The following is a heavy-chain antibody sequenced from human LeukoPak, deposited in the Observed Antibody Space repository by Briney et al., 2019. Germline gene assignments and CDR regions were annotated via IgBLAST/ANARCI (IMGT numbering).Heavy chain of an antibody. CDR2: IIPIFGTA. CDR1: GGTFSSYA. V-gene: IGHV1-69*05. D-gene: IGHD6-19*01. J-gene: IGHJ4*02. Sequence: ASVKVSCKASGGTFSSYAMSWVRQALGQGLEWMGGIIPIFGTANYAQKFQGRVTITTDESTSTAYMELSSLRSEDTAVYYCAGGTGYSSGWYLLFDYWGQGTLVTVSS. CDR3: AGGTGYSSGWYLLFDY.